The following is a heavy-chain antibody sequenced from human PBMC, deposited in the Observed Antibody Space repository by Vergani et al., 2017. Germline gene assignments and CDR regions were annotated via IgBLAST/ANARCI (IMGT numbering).Heavy chain of an antibody. D-gene: IGHD5-12*01. CDR3: TKGSRGYTGYFFDY. J-gene: IGHJ4*02. CDR1: GFSFPGYA. Sequence: EVQLLESGGGLVQPGGSLRLSCEASGFSFPGYAMSWVRQAPGKGLEWVSSVSGSSATPYYADSVKGRFIISRDNSKDTLYLQMNSLRADDTAGYYCTKGSRGYTGYFFDYWGQGTLATVSS. CDR2: VSGSSATP. V-gene: IGHV3-23*01.